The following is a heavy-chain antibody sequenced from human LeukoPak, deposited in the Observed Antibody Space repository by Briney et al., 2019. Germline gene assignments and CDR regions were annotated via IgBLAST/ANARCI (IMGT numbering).Heavy chain of an antibody. J-gene: IGHJ6*03. D-gene: IGHD6-19*01. CDR3: AKESGSGDYYYYMDV. CDR1: GFTFSSYG. CDR2: ISGSGDTT. V-gene: IGHV3-23*01. Sequence: GGSLRLSCAASGFTFSSYGMNWVRQAPGKGLEWVSAISGSGDTTYYADSVKGRFTISRDNSENTLFLQMNSLRAEDTAVYYCAKESGSGDYYYYMDVWGKGTTVTISS.